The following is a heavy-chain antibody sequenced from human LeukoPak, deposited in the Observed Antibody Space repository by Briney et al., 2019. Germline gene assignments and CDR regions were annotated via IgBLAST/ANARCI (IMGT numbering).Heavy chain of an antibody. CDR3: ARGAAAAAFDY. D-gene: IGHD6-13*01. J-gene: IGHJ4*02. Sequence: SETLSLTCTVSGGSISSYYWSWIRQPPGKGLEWIGYIYYSGSTNYNPSLKSRVTISVDTSKNQFSLELSSVTAADTAVYYCARGAAAAAFDYWGQGTLVTVSS. CDR2: IYYSGST. V-gene: IGHV4-59*01. CDR1: GGSISSYY.